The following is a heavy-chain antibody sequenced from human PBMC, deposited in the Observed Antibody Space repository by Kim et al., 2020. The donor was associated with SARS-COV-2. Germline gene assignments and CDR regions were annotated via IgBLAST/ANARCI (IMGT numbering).Heavy chain of an antibody. Sequence: DGSRTYYADSVKGRFTISRDNAKNTLYLQMNSLRPEVTAVYYCARSNWFDPWGQGTLVTVSS. CDR2: DGSRT. CDR3: ARSNWFDP. V-gene: IGHV3-74*01. J-gene: IGHJ5*02.